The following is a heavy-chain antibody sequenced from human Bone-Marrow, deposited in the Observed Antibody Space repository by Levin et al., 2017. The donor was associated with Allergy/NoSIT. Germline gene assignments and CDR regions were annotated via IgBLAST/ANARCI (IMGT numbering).Heavy chain of an antibody. D-gene: IGHD3-9*01. Sequence: SETLSLTCTVSGGSVSSDTYYWSWIRQPPGKGLEWIGYISSSGSTSYNPSLMSRVTISLHTSKNQFSLRLTSVTTADTAVYYCARDDYSDFTGWVWGQGSLVTVSS. J-gene: IGHJ4*02. CDR2: ISSSGST. CDR3: ARDDYSDFTGWV. V-gene: IGHV4-61*01. CDR1: GGSVSSDTYY.